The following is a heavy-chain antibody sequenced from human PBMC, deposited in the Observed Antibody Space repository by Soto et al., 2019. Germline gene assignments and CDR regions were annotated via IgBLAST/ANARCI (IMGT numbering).Heavy chain of an antibody. D-gene: IGHD3-10*01. CDR3: ARGRYGAY. V-gene: IGHV1-18*01. Sequence: QVHLVQSGAEVKKPGASVKVSCKGSGYAFTTYGITWVRQAPGQGLEWMGWISAHSGNTNYAQKLQGRVTVTRDTSTSTAYMELRSLRSDDTAVYYCARGRYGAYWGQGALVTVSS. J-gene: IGHJ4*02. CDR1: GYAFTTYG. CDR2: ISAHSGNT.